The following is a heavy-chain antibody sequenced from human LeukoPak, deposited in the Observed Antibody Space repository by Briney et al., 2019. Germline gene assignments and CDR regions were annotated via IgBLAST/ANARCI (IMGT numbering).Heavy chain of an antibody. V-gene: IGHV4-39*01. J-gene: IGHJ5*02. Sequence: SETPSLTCTVSGGSISSTSYYWAWIRQPPGKGLEWIGRIYYSGSTYYNPSLKSRVTISVDTSKNQFSLKLSSVTAADTALYYCARHRGYCSGSFCYFSWFDPWGQGTLVTVSS. CDR3: ARHRGYCSGSFCYFSWFDP. CDR1: GGSISSTSYY. D-gene: IGHD2-15*01. CDR2: IYYSGST.